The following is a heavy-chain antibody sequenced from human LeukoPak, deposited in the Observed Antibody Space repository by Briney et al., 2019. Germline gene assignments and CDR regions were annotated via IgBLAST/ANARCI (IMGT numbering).Heavy chain of an antibody. J-gene: IGHJ6*02. CDR2: ISAYNSNI. CDR3: VRHIKPAGPWDGMDV. V-gene: IGHV1-18*04. CDR1: GYTFTSYG. Sequence: ASVKVSCKASGYTFTSYGISWVRQAPGQGLEWVAWISAYNSNINSAEKFQGRVTMTIGTSTSTAYMELRSLKSDDTAVYYCVRHIKPAGPWDGMDVWGQGTTVIVSS. D-gene: IGHD1-26*01.